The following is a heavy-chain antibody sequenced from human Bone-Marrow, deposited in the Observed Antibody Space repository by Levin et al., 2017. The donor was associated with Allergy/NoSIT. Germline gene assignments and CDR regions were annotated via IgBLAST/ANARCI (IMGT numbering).Heavy chain of an antibody. V-gene: IGHV1-45*02. J-gene: IGHJ4*02. CDR3: ASETYCSGGSCDSGFDY. Sequence: TGESLKISCKASGYTFTYRYLHWVRPAPGQALEWMGWITPFNGNTNYAQKFQDRVTITRDRSMSTAYMELSSLRSEDTAMYYCASETYCSGGSCDSGFDYWGQGTLVTVSS. CDR1: GYTFTYRY. D-gene: IGHD2-15*01. CDR2: ITPFNGNT.